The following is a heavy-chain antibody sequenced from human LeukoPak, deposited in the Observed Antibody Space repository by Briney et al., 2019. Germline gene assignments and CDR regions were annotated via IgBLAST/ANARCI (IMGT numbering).Heavy chain of an antibody. Sequence: SVKVSCKASGGTFSSYAISWVRQAPGQGLEWMGGIIPIFGTANYAQKFLGRVTITTDESTSTAYMELSSLRSEDTAVYYCASAYYGSGSYIGTIDYWGQGTLVTVSS. J-gene: IGHJ4*02. CDR3: ASAYYGSGSYIGTIDY. CDR1: GGTFSSYA. V-gene: IGHV1-69*05. D-gene: IGHD3-10*01. CDR2: IIPIFGTA.